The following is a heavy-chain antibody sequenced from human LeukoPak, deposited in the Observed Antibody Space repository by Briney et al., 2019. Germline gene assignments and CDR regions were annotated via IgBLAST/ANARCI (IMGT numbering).Heavy chain of an antibody. CDR1: GYTFTGNY. J-gene: IGHJ4*02. V-gene: IGHV1-2*02. Sequence: ASVKVSCKASGYTFTGNYMHWVRQAPGQGLEWMGRINPNSGGTNYAQKFQGRVTMTRDTAISTAYMEVSRLRSDNTALYYCAREMGTTVTTRFAYWGQGTLVTVSS. CDR2: INPNSGGT. D-gene: IGHD4-17*01. CDR3: AREMGTTVTTRFAY.